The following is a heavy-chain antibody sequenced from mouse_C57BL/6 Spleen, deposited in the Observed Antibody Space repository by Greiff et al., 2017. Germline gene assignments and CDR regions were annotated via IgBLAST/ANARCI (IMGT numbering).Heavy chain of an antibody. CDR3: AKGATVVAP. D-gene: IGHD1-1*01. Sequence: ESGAELARPGASVKLSCKASGYTFTSYGISWVKQRTGQGLEWIGEIYPRSGNTYYNEKFEGKATLTADKSSSTAYMELRSLTSEDSAVYFCAKGATVVAPWGQGTLVTVSA. CDR1: GYTFTSYG. J-gene: IGHJ3*01. CDR2: IYPRSGNT. V-gene: IGHV1-81*01.